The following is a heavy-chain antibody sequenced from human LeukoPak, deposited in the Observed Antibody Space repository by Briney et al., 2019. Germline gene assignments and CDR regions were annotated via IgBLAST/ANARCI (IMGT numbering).Heavy chain of an antibody. V-gene: IGHV3-74*01. J-gene: IGHJ6*04. D-gene: IGHD3-10*02. Sequence: GGSLRLSCAASGFTFSSYWMYWVRQAPGKGLVWVSGINSDGRSTRYADSVKGRFTISRDNAKNSLYLQMNSLRAEDTAVYYCAELGITMIGGVWGKGTTVTISS. CDR2: INSDGRST. CDR3: AELGITMIGGV. CDR1: GFTFSSYW.